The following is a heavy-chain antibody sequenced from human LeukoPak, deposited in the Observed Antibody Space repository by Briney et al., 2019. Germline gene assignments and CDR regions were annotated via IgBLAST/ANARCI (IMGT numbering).Heavy chain of an antibody. V-gene: IGHV1-2*02. Sequence: ASVKVSFKVSGYPLTELSMHWVRQAPGQGLEWMGWINPNSGGTNYAQKFQGRVTMTRDTSISTAYMELSRLRSDDTAVYYCARLGLRSSYWGQGTLVTVSS. CDR3: ARLGLRSSY. J-gene: IGHJ4*02. D-gene: IGHD1-14*01. CDR1: GYPLTELS. CDR2: INPNSGGT.